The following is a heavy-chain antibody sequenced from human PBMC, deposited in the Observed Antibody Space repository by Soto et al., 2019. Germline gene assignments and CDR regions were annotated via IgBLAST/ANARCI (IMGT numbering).Heavy chain of an antibody. D-gene: IGHD3-3*01. Sequence: PGGSLRLSCAASGFTFSNAWMSWVRQAPGKGLEWVGRIKSKTDGGTTDYAAPVKGRFTISRDDSKNTLYLQMKSLKTEDTAVYYCTTDRHWYYDFWSGNYWGQGTIVTVYS. V-gene: IGHV3-15*01. CDR3: TTDRHWYYDFWSGNY. CDR2: IKSKTDGGTT. J-gene: IGHJ4*02. CDR1: GFTFSNAW.